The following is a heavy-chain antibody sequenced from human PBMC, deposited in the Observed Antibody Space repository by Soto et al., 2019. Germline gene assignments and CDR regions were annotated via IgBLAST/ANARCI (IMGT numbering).Heavy chain of an antibody. J-gene: IGHJ6*02. V-gene: IGHV3-30*03. CDR1: GFIFSNHG. CDR2: ISYDGMNR. D-gene: IGHD6-13*01. Sequence: QVQLVESGGGEVQPGRSLRLACAASGFIFSNHGMHWVRQAPGKGLEWVAVISYDGMNRYYADSVKGRFANSRYNSKNPLHLQMNSLRPEDTAEYYWARDRLRFKAATYDYGVDVWGQGTKGTVSS. CDR3: ARDRLRFKAATYDYGVDV.